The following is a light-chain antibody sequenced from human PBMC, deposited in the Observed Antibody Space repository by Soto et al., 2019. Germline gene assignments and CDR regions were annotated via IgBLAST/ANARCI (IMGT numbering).Light chain of an antibody. CDR2: GAS. Sequence: EIVMTQSPATLSLSQVARATVSFRDSQSVSSSYLAWYQQKPGQAPRLLXYGASSRATGIPDRFSGSGSGTDFTLTISRLEPEDFAVYYCQQYGSSPLTCGQGTKVDIK. CDR1: QSVSSSY. V-gene: IGKV3-20*01. J-gene: IGKJ1*01. CDR3: QQYGSSPLT.